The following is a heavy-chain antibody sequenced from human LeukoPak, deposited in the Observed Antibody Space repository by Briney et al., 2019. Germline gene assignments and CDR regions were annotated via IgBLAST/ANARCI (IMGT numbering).Heavy chain of an antibody. CDR1: GYRFISYW. CDR3: APGLNVVAPPDSPAMFDY. CDR2: IYPGDSDS. D-gene: IGHD2-21*01. Sequence: GESLKISCKTSGYRFISYWSAWVRQMPGKGLEWMGIIYPGDSDSRYSPAFQGQVTISVDKSITTAYLHWSILRASDTAMYFYAPGLNVVAPPDSPAMFDYWGQESLVTVSS. J-gene: IGHJ4*02. V-gene: IGHV5-51*01.